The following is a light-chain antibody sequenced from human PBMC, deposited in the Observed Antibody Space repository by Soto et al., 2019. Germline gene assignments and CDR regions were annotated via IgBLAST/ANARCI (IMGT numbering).Light chain of an antibody. J-gene: IGKJ4*01. Sequence: DIQMTQSPSSLSASVGDRVTITCRASQGISTYLAWYQQIPGKVPKLLISAASTLQSGVPSRFSGSGSGTDFTFTISSLQPEDGATYYCQEDTSVPGFGGGTKVEIK. CDR3: QEDTSVPG. V-gene: IGKV1-27*01. CDR2: AAS. CDR1: QGISTY.